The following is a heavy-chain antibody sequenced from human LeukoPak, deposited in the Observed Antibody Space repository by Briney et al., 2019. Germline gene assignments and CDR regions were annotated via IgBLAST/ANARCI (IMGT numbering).Heavy chain of an antibody. CDR1: GFTSSSYA. CDR3: AKDGPFGVVNFGSFDY. V-gene: IGHV3-30*02. Sequence: PGGSLRLSCAASGFTSSSYAMNWVRQAPGKGLEWVAFIRYDGSNKYYADSVKGRFTISRDNSKNTLYLQMNSLRAEDTAVYYCAKDGPFGVVNFGSFDYWGQGTLVTVSS. J-gene: IGHJ4*02. D-gene: IGHD3-3*01. CDR2: IRYDGSNK.